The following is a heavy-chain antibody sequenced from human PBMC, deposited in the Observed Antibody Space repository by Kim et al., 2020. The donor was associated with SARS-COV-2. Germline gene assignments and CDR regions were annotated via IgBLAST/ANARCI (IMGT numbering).Heavy chain of an antibody. V-gene: IGHV4-39*07. Sequence: SRVTISVDTSKNQFSLKLSSVTAADTAVYYCARASGIAARPLYYYYGMDVWGQGTTVTVSS. D-gene: IGHD6-6*01. CDR3: ARASGIAARPLYYYYGMDV. J-gene: IGHJ6*02.